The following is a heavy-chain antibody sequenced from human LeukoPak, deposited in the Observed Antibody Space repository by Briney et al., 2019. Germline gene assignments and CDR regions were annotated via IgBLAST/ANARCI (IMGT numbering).Heavy chain of an antibody. CDR1: GYTFTNYG. D-gene: IGHD2-15*01. CDR2: INTYSGNT. J-gene: IGHJ6*03. Sequence: ASVKVSCKASGYTFTNYGISWVRQAPGQGLEWMGWINTYSGNTNYAQKLQGRVTMTTDTSTSTAYMELRSLRSDDTAVYYCAREGSPFYYYYIDVWGKGTTVTVSS. CDR3: AREGSPFYYYYIDV. V-gene: IGHV1-18*01.